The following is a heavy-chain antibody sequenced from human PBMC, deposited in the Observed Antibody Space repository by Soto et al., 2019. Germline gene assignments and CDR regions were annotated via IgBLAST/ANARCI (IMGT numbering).Heavy chain of an antibody. D-gene: IGHD6-13*01. V-gene: IGHV1-46*01. J-gene: IGHJ4*02. Sequence: ASVKVSCKASGYSFTSYYMYWVRQAPGQGLECMGIINPSGGSTSYAQKFQGRVTMTRDTSTSTVYTELSSLRYEDTAVYYCARSQEAAGHFDYWGQGTLVTVSS. CDR1: GYSFTSYY. CDR3: ARSQEAAGHFDY. CDR2: INPSGGST.